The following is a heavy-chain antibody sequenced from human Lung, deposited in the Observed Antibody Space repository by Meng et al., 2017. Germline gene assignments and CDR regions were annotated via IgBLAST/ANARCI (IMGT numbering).Heavy chain of an antibody. Sequence: GGSLRLSCAVSGLTFSSHALSWVRQAPGKGLEWVADITGNGFTTHYGDSVKGRFTISRDNSKNTMYLQMNRLRVDDTAVYYCANDKSVAGPFDYWGRGTLVTVSS. CDR1: GLTFSSHA. D-gene: IGHD6-19*01. CDR3: ANDKSVAGPFDY. CDR2: ITGNGFTT. J-gene: IGHJ4*02. V-gene: IGHV3-23*01.